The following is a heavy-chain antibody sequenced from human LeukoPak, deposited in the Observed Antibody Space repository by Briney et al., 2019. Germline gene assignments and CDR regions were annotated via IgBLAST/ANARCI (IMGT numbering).Heavy chain of an antibody. Sequence: GESLKISCKGSGYSFNTYWIGWVRQMPGKGLEWMGIIYPGDSDTKYSPSFQGQVTISADKSISTAYLQWSSLKASDTAMYYCAKGGGHEVAALDYWGQGTLVTVSS. D-gene: IGHD6-19*01. CDR2: IYPGDSDT. J-gene: IGHJ4*02. CDR1: GYSFNTYW. CDR3: AKGGGHEVAALDY. V-gene: IGHV5-51*01.